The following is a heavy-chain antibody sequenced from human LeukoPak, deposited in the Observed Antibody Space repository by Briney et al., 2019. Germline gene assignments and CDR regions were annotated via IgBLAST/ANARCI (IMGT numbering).Heavy chain of an antibody. D-gene: IGHD1-26*01. V-gene: IGHV4-39*07. J-gene: IGHJ4*02. CDR3: ARRCKVGLSGYYFYY. CDR1: GAFIGSNSYY. CDR2: IYYTGTA. Sequence: PSETLSLTCTVSGAFIGSNSYYWGWIRLPPGKGLEWLGSIYYTGTAYYNPSLKSRVIMSIDTSKSQFSLILSSVTAADTAVYYCARRCKVGLSGYYFYYWGQGTLVTVSS.